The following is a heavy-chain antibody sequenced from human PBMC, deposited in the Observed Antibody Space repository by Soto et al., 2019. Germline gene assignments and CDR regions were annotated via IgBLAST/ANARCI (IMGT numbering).Heavy chain of an antibody. CDR3: AKEEGTTPYYYYYSMDV. J-gene: IGHJ6*02. D-gene: IGHD4-4*01. V-gene: IGHV1-69*12. CDR2: IIHRFGAP. Sequence: QVQLVQSGAEVKKRGSSVKVSCKASGGTFSSHAINWVRQAPGQGLEWMGGIIHRFGAPNYAQKFQGRVTITADESTSTAYMELSSLRSDDTAVYYCAKEEGTTPYYYYYSMDVWGQGTTVTVSS. CDR1: GGTFSSHA.